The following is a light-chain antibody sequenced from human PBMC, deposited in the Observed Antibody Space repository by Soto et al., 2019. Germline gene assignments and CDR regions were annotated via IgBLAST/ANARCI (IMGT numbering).Light chain of an antibody. J-gene: IGKJ5*01. V-gene: IGKV3-11*01. CDR2: DAS. CDR1: QSVTYN. CDR3: QQRSNWPQIT. Sequence: ETMMTQSPATLYASPGERVTLSCRATQSVTYNLAWYHQKPGQAPRLLIYDASNRATGIPARFSGSGSGTDFTLTISILEPEDFAVYYGQQRSNWPQITFGQGTRLEIK.